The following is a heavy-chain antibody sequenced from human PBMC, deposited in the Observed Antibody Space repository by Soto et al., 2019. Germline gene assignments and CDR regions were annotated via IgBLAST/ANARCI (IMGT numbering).Heavy chain of an antibody. CDR2: IYSSGSS. CDR3: ARDSQIWFDP. CDR1: GGSIRGHY. Sequence: QVQLQESGPGLLKPSETLSLTCTVSGGSIRGHYWSWIRQPAGKGLEWIGRIYSSGSSNYNPSLKSRVTLSVDTSKSQISLKMRSVTAADTAVYYWARDSQIWFDPWGQGTLVTVSS. J-gene: IGHJ5*02. V-gene: IGHV4-4*07.